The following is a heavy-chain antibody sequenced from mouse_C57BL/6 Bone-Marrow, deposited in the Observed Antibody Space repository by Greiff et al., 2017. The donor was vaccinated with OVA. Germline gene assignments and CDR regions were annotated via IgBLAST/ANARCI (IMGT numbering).Heavy chain of an antibody. J-gene: IGHJ1*03. CDR1: GYTFTSYW. D-gene: IGHD2-4*01. CDR3: ARERIYYDYDWYFDV. V-gene: IGHV1-50*01. CDR2: IDPSDSYT. Sequence: VQLQQPGAELVKPGASVKLSCKASGYTFTSYWMQWVKQRPGQGLEWIGEIDPSDSYTNYNQKFKGKATLTVETSSSTAYMQLSSLTSEDSAVYYCARERIYYDYDWYFDVWGTGTTVTVSS.